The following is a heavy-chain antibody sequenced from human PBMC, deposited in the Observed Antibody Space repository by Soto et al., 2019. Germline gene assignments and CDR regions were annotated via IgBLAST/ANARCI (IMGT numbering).Heavy chain of an antibody. J-gene: IGHJ4*02. CDR3: ARSRDGYNLNPIDQ. V-gene: IGHV4-59*01. CDR1: TGASDSFY. D-gene: IGHD5-12*01. CDR2: FFYTGST. Sequence: QGQLQVSGPGLVKPSATLSLSCTVSTGASDSFYWSWIGQPPGKGLEWIGYFFYTGSTNHNPSLKGRVTISLDTSSSQFSLSLTSVTAADTAMYYCARSRDGYNLNPIDQWGQGLLVTVSS.